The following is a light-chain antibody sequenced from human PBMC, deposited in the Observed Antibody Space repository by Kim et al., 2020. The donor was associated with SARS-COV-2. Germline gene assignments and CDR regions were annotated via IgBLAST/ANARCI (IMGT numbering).Light chain of an antibody. Sequence: SASVGDRVTITCRASQSISGWLAWYQQKPGQAPKLLIYKASGLQSGVPSRFSGSGSATEFTLNISSLQPDDFATYYCQQYNTNSYTFGQGTKLEI. V-gene: IGKV1-5*03. CDR2: KAS. J-gene: IGKJ2*01. CDR3: QQYNTNSYT. CDR1: QSISGW.